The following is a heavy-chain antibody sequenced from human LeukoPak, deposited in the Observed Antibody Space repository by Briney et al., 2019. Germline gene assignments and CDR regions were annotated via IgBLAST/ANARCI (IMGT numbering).Heavy chain of an antibody. J-gene: IGHJ4*02. CDR1: GFTFSNYA. CDR2: VSGSGGST. CDR3: ARDDYYDSSGPDY. D-gene: IGHD3-22*01. Sequence: PGGSLRLSCATSGFTFSNYAMSWARQAPGKGLEWVSAVSGSGGSTNYADSVKGRFTISRDSSKRTLYLQMNSLRAEDTAVYYCARDDYYDSSGPDYWGQGTLVTVSS. V-gene: IGHV3-23*01.